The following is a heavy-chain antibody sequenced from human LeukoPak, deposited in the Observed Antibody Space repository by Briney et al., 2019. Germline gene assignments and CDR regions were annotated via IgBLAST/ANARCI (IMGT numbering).Heavy chain of an antibody. V-gene: IGHV1-3*01. D-gene: IGHD3-22*01. Sequence: ASVKVSCKASGYTFTSYAMHWVRQAPGQRLEWMGWINAGNGNTKYSQKFQGRVTITGDTSASTAYMELSSLRSEDTAVYYCARGYDSSTHFDYWGQGTLVTVSS. CDR2: INAGNGNT. J-gene: IGHJ4*02. CDR3: ARGYDSSTHFDY. CDR1: GYTFTSYA.